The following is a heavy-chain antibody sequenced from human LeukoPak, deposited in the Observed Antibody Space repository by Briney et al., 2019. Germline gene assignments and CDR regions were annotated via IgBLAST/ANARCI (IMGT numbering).Heavy chain of an antibody. Sequence: SETLSLTCTVSGGSISSYYWSWIRQPPGKGLEWIGYIYYSGSTNYNPSLKSRVTISVDTSKNQFSLKLSSVTAADTAVYYCASSKVRGDIRALDYWGQGTLVTVSS. CDR2: IYYSGST. V-gene: IGHV4-59*01. J-gene: IGHJ4*02. CDR1: GGSISSYY. CDR3: ASSKVRGDIRALDY. D-gene: IGHD3-10*01.